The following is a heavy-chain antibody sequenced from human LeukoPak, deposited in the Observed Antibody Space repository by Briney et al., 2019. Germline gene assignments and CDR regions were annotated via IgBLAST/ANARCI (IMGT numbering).Heavy chain of an antibody. Sequence: PGGSLRLSCAASGFTFSSYEMNWVRQAPGKGLEWVSYISSSGSTIYYADSVKGRFTISRDNAKNSLYLQMNSLRAEDTAVYYCAKDTRGTTPRYGMDVWGKGTTVTVSS. D-gene: IGHD1-1*01. J-gene: IGHJ6*04. CDR2: ISSSGSTI. V-gene: IGHV3-48*03. CDR1: GFTFSSYE. CDR3: AKDTRGTTPRYGMDV.